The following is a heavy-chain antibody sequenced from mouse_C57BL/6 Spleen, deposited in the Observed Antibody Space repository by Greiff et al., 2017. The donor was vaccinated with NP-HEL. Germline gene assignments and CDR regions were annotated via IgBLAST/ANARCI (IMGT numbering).Heavy chain of an antibody. J-gene: IGHJ3*01. V-gene: IGHV1-82*01. CDR2: IYPGDGDT. D-gene: IGHD1-1*01. CDR1: GYAFSSSW. Sequence: QVQLQQSGPELVKPGASVKISCKASGYAFSSSWMNWVKQRPGKGLEWIGRIYPGDGDTNYNGKFKGKATLTADKSSSTAYMQLSSLTSEDSAVYFCARHPGYYGSSPWFAYWGQGTLVTVSA. CDR3: ARHPGYYGSSPWFAY.